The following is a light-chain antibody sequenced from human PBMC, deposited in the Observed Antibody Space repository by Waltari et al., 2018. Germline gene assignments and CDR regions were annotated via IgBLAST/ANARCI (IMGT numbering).Light chain of an antibody. CDR1: SSDRGTYNL. CDR3: CSYVGSAISV. CDR2: DVN. V-gene: IGLV2-23*02. J-gene: IGLJ3*02. Sequence: QSALTQTASVSGSPGQAIPISRSGTSSDRGTYNLVSWYQQHPGKAPTLIIYDVNKRPSGVSNRFSGSKSGNTAFLTISGLQTADEADYYCCSYVGSAISVFGGGTKLTVL.